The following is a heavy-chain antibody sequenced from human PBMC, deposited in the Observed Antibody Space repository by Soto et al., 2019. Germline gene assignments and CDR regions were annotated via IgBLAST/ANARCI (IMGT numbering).Heavy chain of an antibody. CDR1: GFSFSYYA. J-gene: IGHJ1*01. D-gene: IGHD2-15*01. CDR3: ASPYCSGGSCYLTEYFQH. CDR2: IAYDASKK. Sequence: QVQLVESGGGVVQPGRSLRLSCGASGFSFSYYAMHWVRQAPGKGLEWVAVIAYDASKKYYADSVKGRFTISRDNSKNTLYLQMNSLRDEDTAVYYCASPYCSGGSCYLTEYFQHWGQGTLVTVSS. V-gene: IGHV3-30*03.